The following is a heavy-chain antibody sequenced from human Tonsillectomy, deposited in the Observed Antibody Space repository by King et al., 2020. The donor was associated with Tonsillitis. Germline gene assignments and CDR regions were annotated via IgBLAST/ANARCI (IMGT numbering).Heavy chain of an antibody. D-gene: IGHD2-2*01. CDR3: ARDPGYCSSSNCYPTYYFDY. J-gene: IGHJ4*02. CDR2: INPYTGAT. V-gene: IGHV1-2*02. Sequence: HVQLVESGAEVKKPGASVKVSCKASGYRFSDYYIHWVRQAPGQGLEWMGWINPYTGATNYAQKFQDRVTVTRDTSISTAYMEMSGLKSDDTAVYYCARDPGYCSSSNCYPTYYFDYWGQGTLVTTSS. CDR1: GYRFSDYY.